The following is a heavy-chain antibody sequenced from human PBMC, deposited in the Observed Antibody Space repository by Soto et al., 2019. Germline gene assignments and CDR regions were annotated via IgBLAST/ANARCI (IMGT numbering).Heavy chain of an antibody. V-gene: IGHV4-39*01. Sequence: SETLSLTCTVSGGSISSSSYYWGWIRQHTEKGQERIGSIYYSGYTYYNQSLKSRVTISVDTSKNQFSLKLSSVTAADTAVYYCARHNGPLYVGYYYDMDVWGQGTTVTVSS. J-gene: IGHJ6*02. CDR3: ARHNGPLYVGYYYDMDV. CDR1: GGSISSSSYY. CDR2: IYYSGYT. D-gene: IGHD3-16*01.